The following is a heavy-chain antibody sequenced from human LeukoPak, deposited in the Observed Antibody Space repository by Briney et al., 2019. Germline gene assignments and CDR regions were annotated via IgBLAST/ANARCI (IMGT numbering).Heavy chain of an antibody. CDR1: GFTFSSYA. CDR2: ISGSGGST. D-gene: IGHD6-13*01. V-gene: IGHV3-23*01. CDR3: GVYSSSWHDY. Sequence: GGCLRLSCAASGFTFSSYAMSWVRQAPGKGLEWVSVISGSGGSTNYADSVKGRFTISRDNSKNTLYLQMNSLRAEDTAVYYCGVYSSSWHDYWGQGTLVTVSS. J-gene: IGHJ4*02.